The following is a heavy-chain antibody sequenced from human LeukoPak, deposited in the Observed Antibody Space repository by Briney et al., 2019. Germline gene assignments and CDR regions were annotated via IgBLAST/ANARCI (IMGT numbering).Heavy chain of an antibody. J-gene: IGHJ4*02. D-gene: IGHD4-23*01. CDR1: AYSLTDYY. CDR3: ARDGHGGNSFDY. Sequence: ASVKVSCKPSAYSLTDYYLHWVRQAPEQGLEWVGWITPKRGGTKYAQKFQGRVTMTRDTSVSTAYMERRRLRSQETGVYFCARDGHGGNSFDYGGQGTLVSVSS. V-gene: IGHV1-2*02. CDR2: ITPKRGGT.